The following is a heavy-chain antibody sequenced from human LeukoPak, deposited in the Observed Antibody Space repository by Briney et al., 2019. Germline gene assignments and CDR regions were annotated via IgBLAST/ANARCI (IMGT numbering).Heavy chain of an antibody. Sequence: GRSLRLSCAASGFTFDDYAMHWVRQAPGKGLEWVSGISWNSGSIGYADSVKGRFTISRDNAKNSLYLQMNSLRAEDTAVYYCARVVPAAIPNWFDPWGQGTLVTVSS. V-gene: IGHV3-9*01. CDR3: ARVVPAAIPNWFDP. CDR2: ISWNSGSI. CDR1: GFTFDDYA. D-gene: IGHD2-2*01. J-gene: IGHJ5*02.